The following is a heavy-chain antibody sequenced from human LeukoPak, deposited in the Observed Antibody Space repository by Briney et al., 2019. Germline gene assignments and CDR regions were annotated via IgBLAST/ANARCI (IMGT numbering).Heavy chain of an antibody. CDR2: FDPEDGET. D-gene: IGHD2-2*01. J-gene: IGHJ3*02. V-gene: IGHV1-24*01. CDR3: AIQGYCSSTSCRLDAFDI. CDR1: GYTLTEFS. Sequence: ASVKVSCKVSGYTLTEFSMHWVRQAPGNGLEWMGGFDPEDGETIYAQKFQGRVTMTEDTSTDTAYMELSSLRSEDTAVYYCAIQGYCSSTSCRLDAFDIWGQGTMVTVSS.